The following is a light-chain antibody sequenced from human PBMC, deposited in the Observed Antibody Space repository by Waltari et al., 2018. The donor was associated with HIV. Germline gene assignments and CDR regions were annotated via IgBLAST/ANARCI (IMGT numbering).Light chain of an antibody. Sequence: QSVVTQPPSASGTPGQRVTLSCSGSGSTTRTYTVNWYQHFPGTAPKLLIYMNDQRPSGVPGRFSGSQSGTSASLAISGLQYDDEADYYCAVWDDSLGGAVFGGGTKLTVL. J-gene: IGLJ2*01. CDR1: GSTTRTYT. V-gene: IGLV1-44*01. CDR2: MND. CDR3: AVWDDSLGGAV.